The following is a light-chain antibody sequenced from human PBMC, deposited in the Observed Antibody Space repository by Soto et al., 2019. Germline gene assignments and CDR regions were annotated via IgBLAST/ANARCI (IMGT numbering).Light chain of an antibody. V-gene: IGKV3-20*01. CDR1: QSVSSSY. CDR3: QYYGSSLT. CDR2: GAS. Sequence: FTKGPSVLSLSPGERAALSCRASQSVSSSYLAWYQQKPGQAPRHLIHGASSRATGIPARFSGRGSATVFTLTSSMLEADYAAVYCCQYYGSSLTFGGGTKVDIK. J-gene: IGKJ4*01.